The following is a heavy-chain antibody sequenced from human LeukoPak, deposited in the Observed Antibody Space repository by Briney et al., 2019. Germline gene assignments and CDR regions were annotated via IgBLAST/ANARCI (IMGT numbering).Heavy chain of an antibody. CDR1: GYTFTSYG. Sequence: ASVKVSCKASGYTFTSYGISWVRQAPGQGLEWMGWISAYNGNTNYAQKLQGRVTMTTDTSTSTAYMELRSLGSDDTAVYYCARDSGSGWSYYFDYWGQGTLVTVSS. CDR2: ISAYNGNT. D-gene: IGHD6-19*01. CDR3: ARDSGSGWSYYFDY. V-gene: IGHV1-18*01. J-gene: IGHJ4*02.